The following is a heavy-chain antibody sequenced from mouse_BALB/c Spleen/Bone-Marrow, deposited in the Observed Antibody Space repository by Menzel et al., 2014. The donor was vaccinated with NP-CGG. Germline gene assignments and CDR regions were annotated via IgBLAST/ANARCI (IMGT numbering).Heavy chain of an antibody. J-gene: IGHJ1*01. D-gene: IGHD2-1*01. V-gene: IGHV1-82*01. CDR3: ARHAYGNSYWYFDV. CDR2: IYPGDGDT. CDR1: GYAFSSSW. Sequence: VKLMESGPELVKPGASVKISWKASGYAFSSSWMNWVKQRPGQGLEWIGRIYPGDGDTNYNGKFKGKATLTADKSSSTAYMQLSSLTSVDSAVYFCARHAYGNSYWYFDVWGAGTTVTVSS.